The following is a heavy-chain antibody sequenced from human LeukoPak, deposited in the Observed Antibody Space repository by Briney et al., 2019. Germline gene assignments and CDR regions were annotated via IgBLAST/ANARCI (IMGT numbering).Heavy chain of an antibody. CDR3: ARSRGYSYGTTFLDY. V-gene: IGHV4-59*08. CDR2: IYYSGSI. CDR1: GGSISSYY. J-gene: IGHJ4*02. D-gene: IGHD5-18*01. Sequence: SETLSLTCTVSGGSISSYYWSWIRQPPGKGLEWIGYIYYSGSINYNPSLKSRVTISVDTSKNQFSLKLISVTAADTAVYYCARSRGYSYGTTFLDYWGQGTLVTVSS.